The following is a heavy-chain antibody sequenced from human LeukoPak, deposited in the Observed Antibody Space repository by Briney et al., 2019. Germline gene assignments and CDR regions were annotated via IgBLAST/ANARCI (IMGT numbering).Heavy chain of an antibody. V-gene: IGHV3-23*01. D-gene: IGHD3-3*01. CDR2: ISGSGGST. Sequence: GGSLRLSCAASGFTFSSYGMSWVRQAPGKGLEWVSAISGSGGSTYYADSVKGRFTISRDNSKNTLYLQMNSLRAEDTAVYYCAKDRGFGVVTAFDYWGQGTLVTVSS. J-gene: IGHJ4*02. CDR3: AKDRGFGVVTAFDY. CDR1: GFTFSSYG.